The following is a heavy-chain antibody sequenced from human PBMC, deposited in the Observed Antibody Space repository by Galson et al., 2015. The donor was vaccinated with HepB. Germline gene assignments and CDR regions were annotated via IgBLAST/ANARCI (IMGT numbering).Heavy chain of an antibody. CDR2: LIGSGGIT. V-gene: IGHV3-23*01. J-gene: IGHJ4*02. CDR3: AKDQYRGGGLLRLKMPHFDY. D-gene: IGHD2-21*01. Sequence: SLRLSCAASGLTFRTYALRWFARAPGKGLEWVSTLIGSGGITNYVDSVKGGFTISRDNSNNTLHLQMNNLRAEDTAIYYCAKDQYRGGGLLRLKMPHFDYWGQGTLVTVSS. CDR1: GLTFRTYA.